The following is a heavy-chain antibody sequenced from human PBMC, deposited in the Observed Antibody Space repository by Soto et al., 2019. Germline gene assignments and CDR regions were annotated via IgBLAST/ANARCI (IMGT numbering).Heavy chain of an antibody. CDR2: INHSGNT. J-gene: IGHJ4*02. V-gene: IGHV4-34*01. D-gene: IGHD5-12*01. Sequence: TSETLSLTCSIYIGSFSGYYWSWICQAPGEGLEWIGEINHSGNTNYNPSLKSRVSISVDTSKYQLSLRLSSVTAADTAMYYCATALYSGYDLPSYFDYWGQGTLVTVSS. CDR1: IGSFSGYY. CDR3: ATALYSGYDLPSYFDY.